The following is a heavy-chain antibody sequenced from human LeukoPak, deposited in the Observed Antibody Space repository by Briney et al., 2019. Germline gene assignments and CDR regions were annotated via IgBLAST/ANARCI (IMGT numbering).Heavy chain of an antibody. V-gene: IGHV3-23*01. CDR2: LSGSGITT. Sequence: GGSLRLSCAASGFTFSNSAMSWVRQAPGKGLEWVSTLSGSGITTYYADSVKGRFTISRDNSKNTLYLQMNSLRAEDAAVYYCAKGIYSSGWSYFDYWGHGTLVTASS. CDR3: AKGIYSSGWSYFDY. CDR1: GFTFSNSA. D-gene: IGHD6-19*01. J-gene: IGHJ4*01.